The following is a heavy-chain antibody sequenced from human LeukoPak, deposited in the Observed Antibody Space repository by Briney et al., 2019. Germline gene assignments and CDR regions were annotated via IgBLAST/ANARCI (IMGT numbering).Heavy chain of an antibody. CDR3: ARQNTGQLDY. CDR2: INAKSGDT. D-gene: IGHD2-8*02. V-gene: IGHV1-2*02. CDR1: GYTFTDYY. Sequence: SVRVSFKASGYTFTDYYMHWGRQAPGQGLEWMGWINAKSGDTKYAQKFQARVTMTRDTSITTTYMEVSRLSSDDTAVYYCARQNTGQLDYWGQGTLVTVSS. J-gene: IGHJ4*02.